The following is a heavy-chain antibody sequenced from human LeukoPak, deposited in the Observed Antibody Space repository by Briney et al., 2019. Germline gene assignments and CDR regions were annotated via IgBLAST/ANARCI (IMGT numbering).Heavy chain of an antibody. CDR2: ISYDGSNK. D-gene: IGHD3-22*01. Sequence: PGGSLRLSCAASGLTFSSYAMHWVRQAPGKGLEWVAVISYDGSNKYYADSVKGRFTISRDNSKNTLYLQMNSLRAEDTAVYYCARAFNYYDSSGYYGFDYWGQGTLVTVSS. CDR3: ARAFNYYDSSGYYGFDY. V-gene: IGHV3-30*04. CDR1: GLTFSSYA. J-gene: IGHJ4*02.